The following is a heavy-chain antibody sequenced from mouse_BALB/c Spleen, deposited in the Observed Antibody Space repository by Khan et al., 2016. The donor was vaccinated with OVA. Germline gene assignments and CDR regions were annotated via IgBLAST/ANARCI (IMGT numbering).Heavy chain of an antibody. CDR2: IDPVNGNT. D-gene: IGHD4-1*02. CDR1: GFNFKDTH. CDR3: VPTGTGDYFDY. V-gene: IGHV14-3*02. J-gene: IGHJ2*01. Sequence: VQLKESGAELVKPGASVKLSCTASGFNFKDTHMHWVKQRPEQGLEWIGRIDPVNGNTKYDPKFQGQATITADTSSNTAYLQISSLTSEDTAVYYCVPTGTGDYFDYWGQGTTLTVSS.